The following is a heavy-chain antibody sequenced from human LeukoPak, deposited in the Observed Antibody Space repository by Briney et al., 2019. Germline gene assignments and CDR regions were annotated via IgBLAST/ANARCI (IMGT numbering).Heavy chain of an antibody. CDR3: ARGSIAARLGA. Sequence: PSETLSLTCTVSGGSIGSYYWSWIRQPPGKGLEWIGYIYYSGSTNYNPSLKSQVTISVDTSKNQFSLKLSSVTAADTAVYYCARGSIAARLGAWGQGTLVTVSS. J-gene: IGHJ5*02. D-gene: IGHD6-6*01. V-gene: IGHV4-59*12. CDR2: IYYSGST. CDR1: GGSIGSYY.